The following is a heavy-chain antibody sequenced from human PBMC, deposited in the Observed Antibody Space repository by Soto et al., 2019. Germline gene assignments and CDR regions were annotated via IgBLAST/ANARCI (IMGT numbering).Heavy chain of an antibody. CDR3: ARDPKTSGGQHWAFNYFDS. Sequence: QVQLVESGGGVVQPGRSLRLSCAASGFSFSISPMHWVRQAPGKGPEWVALISYDGTNKFYADSVKGRFTISRDNSKSTLYLQLDRLRPEDAAVYYCARDPKTSGGQHWAFNYFDSWGQGTLVTVSS. CDR2: ISYDGTNK. V-gene: IGHV3-30-3*01. CDR1: GFSFSISP. J-gene: IGHJ4*02. D-gene: IGHD7-27*01.